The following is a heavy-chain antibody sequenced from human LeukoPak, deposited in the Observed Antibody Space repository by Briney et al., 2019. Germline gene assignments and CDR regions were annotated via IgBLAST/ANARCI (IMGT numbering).Heavy chain of an antibody. CDR1: GFTFSSYG. Sequence: PGGSLRLSCAASGFTFSSYGMHWVRQAPGKGLEWVAVISYDGSNKCYADSVKGRFTISRDNSKNTLYLQMNSLRAEDTAVYYCAKDGSRVTASFYFDYWGQGTLVTVSS. CDR3: AKDGSRVTASFYFDY. D-gene: IGHD2-21*02. J-gene: IGHJ4*02. CDR2: ISYDGSNK. V-gene: IGHV3-30*18.